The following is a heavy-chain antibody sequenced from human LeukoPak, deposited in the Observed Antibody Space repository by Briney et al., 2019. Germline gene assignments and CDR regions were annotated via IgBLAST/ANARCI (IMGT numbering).Heavy chain of an antibody. CDR1: GFIFSSYG. J-gene: IGHJ6*02. CDR3: AKGDSSSWATYYYYYYGMDV. V-gene: IGHV3-30*18. Sequence: GSLRLSCAASGFIFSSYGIHWVRQAPGKGLEWVAVVSYDGSNKYYADSAKGRFTISRDNSKNTLYLQMNSLRAEDTAVYYCAKGDSSSWATYYYYYYGMDVWGQGTTVTVSS. D-gene: IGHD6-13*01. CDR2: VSYDGSNK.